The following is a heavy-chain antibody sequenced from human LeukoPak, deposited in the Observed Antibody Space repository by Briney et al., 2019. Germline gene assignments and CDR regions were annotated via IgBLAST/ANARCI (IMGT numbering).Heavy chain of an antibody. CDR2: INPSGGST. CDR1: GYTFTSYY. D-gene: IGHD3-22*01. Sequence: GASVKVSCKASGYTFTSYYMHWVRQAPGQGLEWMGIINPSGGSTSYAQKFQGRVTMTRDMSTSTVYMELSSLRSEDTAVYYCGRDRYYDSRGYYYGLDYWGQGTLVTVSS. V-gene: IGHV1-46*01. CDR3: GRDRYYDSRGYYYGLDY. J-gene: IGHJ4*02.